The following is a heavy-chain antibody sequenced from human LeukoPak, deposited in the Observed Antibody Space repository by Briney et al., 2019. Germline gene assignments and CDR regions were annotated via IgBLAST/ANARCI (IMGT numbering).Heavy chain of an antibody. CDR1: GFTFDNYA. V-gene: IGHV3-9*01. Sequence: PGRSLRLSCAASGFTFDNYAMHWVRQAPGKGLEWVSAISWNSGSINYADSVRGRFTVSRDNAKNSLYLQMNSQRAEDTAVYYCARSCSGGTCNFPKFEPWGQGTLVTVSS. D-gene: IGHD2-15*01. CDR2: ISWNSGSI. CDR3: ARSCSGGTCNFPKFEP. J-gene: IGHJ5*02.